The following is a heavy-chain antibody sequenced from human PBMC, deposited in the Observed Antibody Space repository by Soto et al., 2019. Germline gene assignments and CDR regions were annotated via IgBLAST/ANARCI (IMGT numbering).Heavy chain of an antibody. CDR1: GGSVNGYY. J-gene: IGHJ4*02. Sequence: TSETLSLTCAVYGGSVNGYYWNWIRQPPGKGLEWIGEINHTGGTHYNPSFQGQVTISADKSISTAYLQWSSLKASDTAMYYCARQLRGSYPDYWGQGTLVTVSS. D-gene: IGHD1-26*01. CDR3: ARQLRGSYPDY. V-gene: IGHV4-34*10. CDR2: INHTGGT.